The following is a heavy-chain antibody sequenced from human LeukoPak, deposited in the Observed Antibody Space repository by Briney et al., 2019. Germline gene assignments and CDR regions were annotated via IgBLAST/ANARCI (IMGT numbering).Heavy chain of an antibody. CDR1: GGSINGYY. CDR2: IYYTGST. V-gene: IGHV4-59*08. CDR3: ARVKIAVAGTGELDYYYYYYMDV. Sequence: SETLSLTCTVSGGSINGYYWSWIRQSPGKGLESLGYIYYTGSTNYNPSLKSRVTISVDTSKNQFSLKLSSVTAADTAVYYCARVKIAVAGTGELDYYYYYYMDVWGKGTTVTISS. D-gene: IGHD6-19*01. J-gene: IGHJ6*03.